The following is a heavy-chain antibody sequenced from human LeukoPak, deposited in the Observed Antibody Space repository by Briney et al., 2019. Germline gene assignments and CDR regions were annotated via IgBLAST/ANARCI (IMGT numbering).Heavy chain of an antibody. CDR3: ARGPASGYFSSNFDY. D-gene: IGHD3-22*01. CDR2: INPISGAT. V-gene: IGHV1-2*02. CDR1: GYTFTSYG. Sequence: ASVKVSCKASGYTFTSYGISWVRQAPGQGLEWMGWINPISGATKSAQRFQGRVAMTRDTSISTAYMELISLRYDDTAVYYCARGPASGYFSSNFDYWGQGTLVTVSS. J-gene: IGHJ4*02.